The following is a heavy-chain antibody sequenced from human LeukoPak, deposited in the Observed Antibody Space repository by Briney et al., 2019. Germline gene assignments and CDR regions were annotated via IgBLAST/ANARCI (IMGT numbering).Heavy chain of an antibody. V-gene: IGHV3-33*01. CDR2: IWYDGSNK. J-gene: IGHJ4*02. D-gene: IGHD1-26*01. CDR1: GFTFSSYG. CDR3: ARDLGATSYGFDY. Sequence: GRTLRLSCAASGFTFSSYGMHWVRQAPGKGLEWVGVIWYDGSNKYYGDSQKGRFTISRDNSKNTLYLQMNSLGAEDTAVYYCARDLGATSYGFDYWGQGTLVTVSS.